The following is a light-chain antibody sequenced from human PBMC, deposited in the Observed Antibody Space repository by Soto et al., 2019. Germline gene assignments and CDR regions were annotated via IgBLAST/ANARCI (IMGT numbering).Light chain of an antibody. Sequence: QSVLTQPPSVSGAPGQRVTISCTGSSSNIGAGYDVHRDQQLPGTAPKLLIYGNSNRPSGVPDRFSGSKSGTSASLAITGLRAEDEADYYCQSYDSSLSGWVFGGGTKVTVL. CDR1: SSNIGAGYD. V-gene: IGLV1-40*01. CDR2: GNS. J-gene: IGLJ3*02. CDR3: QSYDSSLSGWV.